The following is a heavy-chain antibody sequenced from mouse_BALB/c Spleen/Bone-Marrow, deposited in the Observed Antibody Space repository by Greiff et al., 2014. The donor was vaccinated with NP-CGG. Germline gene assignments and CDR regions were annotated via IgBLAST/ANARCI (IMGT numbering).Heavy chain of an antibody. D-gene: IGHD1-1*01. J-gene: IGHJ4*01. V-gene: IGHV1-82*01. Sequence: VQLQQSGPELVKPGASVKISCTGSGYPFSSSWMNWVKQRPGQGLEWIGRIYPGDGDTNSNGRFKGKATLTADRSSNTAYMQLSSLTSVDSAVYFCARSAYYGSSYGAMDYWGQGTSVTVSS. CDR1: GYPFSSSW. CDR3: ARSAYYGSSYGAMDY. CDR2: IYPGDGDT.